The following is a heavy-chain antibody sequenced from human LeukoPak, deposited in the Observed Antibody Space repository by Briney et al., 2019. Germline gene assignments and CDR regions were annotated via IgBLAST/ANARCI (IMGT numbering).Heavy chain of an antibody. CDR1: GFTFSGYG. Sequence: GGSLRLSCGASGFTFSGYGMHWVRQAPGKGLEWVAFIRYDGSNKYYADSVKGRFTISRDNSKNTLYLQMNSLRAEDTAVYYCVRIYYYGSGRDYYYYMDVWGKGTTVTISS. V-gene: IGHV3-30*02. D-gene: IGHD3-10*01. CDR2: IRYDGSNK. J-gene: IGHJ6*03. CDR3: VRIYYYGSGRDYYYYMDV.